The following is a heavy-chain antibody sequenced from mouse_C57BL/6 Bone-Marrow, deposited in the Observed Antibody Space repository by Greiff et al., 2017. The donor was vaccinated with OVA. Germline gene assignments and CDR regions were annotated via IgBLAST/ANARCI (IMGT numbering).Heavy chain of an antibody. D-gene: IGHD2-10*01. CDR3: TPYYAAAY. CDR1: GFNIKDDY. CDR2: FDPENGDT. Sequence: EVNVVESGAELVRPGASVKLSCTASGFNIKDDYMHWVKQRPEQGLEWIGWFDPENGDTEYASRFQGKATITADTSSNTAYLQLSSLTSEDTAVYYCTPYYAAAYGGQGTLVTVSA. J-gene: IGHJ3*01. V-gene: IGHV14-4*01.